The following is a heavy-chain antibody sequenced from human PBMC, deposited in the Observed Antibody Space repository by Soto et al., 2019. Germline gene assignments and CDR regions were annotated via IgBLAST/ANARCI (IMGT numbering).Heavy chain of an antibody. V-gene: IGHV3-9*01. CDR2: ISWNSGSI. D-gene: IGHD6-19*01. J-gene: IGHJ4*02. CDR3: AKDKSVPGYSSGLDY. Sequence: PGGSLRLSCAASGFTFDDYAMHWVRQAPGKGLEWVSGISWNSGSIGYADSVKGRFTISRDNAKNSLYLQMNSLRAEDTALYYCAKDKSVPGYSSGLDYWGQGTLVTVSS. CDR1: GFTFDDYA.